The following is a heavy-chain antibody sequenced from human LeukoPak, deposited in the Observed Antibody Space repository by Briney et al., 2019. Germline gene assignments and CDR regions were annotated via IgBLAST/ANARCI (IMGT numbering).Heavy chain of an antibody. V-gene: IGHV4-38-2*02. CDR2: IYYSGTT. CDR3: ARIDGDFVDY. J-gene: IGHJ4*02. D-gene: IGHD4-17*01. CDR1: GYSITTGYY. Sequence: KSSETLSLTCTVFGYSITTGYYWGWIRQPPGKGLELIGHIYYSGTTNYSPSLRSRVSISIDTSKNQFSLRLTSVTAADTAIYFCARIDGDFVDYWGQGTLVTVSS.